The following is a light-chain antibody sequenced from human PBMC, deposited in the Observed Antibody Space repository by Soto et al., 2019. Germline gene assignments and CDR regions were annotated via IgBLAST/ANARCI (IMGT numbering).Light chain of an antibody. CDR2: NDN. J-gene: IGLJ2*01. CDR1: SSNIGDNT. Sequence: QSVLTQPPSASGTPGQRVAISCSGSSSNIGDNTVNWYQQLPGTAPKLLIYNDNQRPSGVPDRFSGSKSGTSASLAISGLQSEDEADFYCAAWDDSLSGVVFGGGTKLTFL. CDR3: AAWDDSLSGVV. V-gene: IGLV1-44*01.